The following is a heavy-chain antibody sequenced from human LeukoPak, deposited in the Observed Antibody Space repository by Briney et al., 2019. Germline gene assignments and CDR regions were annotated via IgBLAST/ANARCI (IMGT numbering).Heavy chain of an antibody. V-gene: IGHV4-31*03. CDR3: ATRGYGSTWHSQN. Sequence: SQTLSLTCTVSGGSISSGDYYWSWIRQHPGKGLEWIGYIYYSGNTYYNPSLKSRVTISVDTSKNQFSLKLSSVSDGDTAVYYCATRGYGSTWHSQNWGQGSLVTVSS. CDR2: IYYSGNT. J-gene: IGHJ4*02. CDR1: GGSISSGDYY. D-gene: IGHD6-13*01.